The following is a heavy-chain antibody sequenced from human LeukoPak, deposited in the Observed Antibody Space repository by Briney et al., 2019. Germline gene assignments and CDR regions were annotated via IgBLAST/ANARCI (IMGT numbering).Heavy chain of an antibody. CDR2: ISAYNGNT. CDR1: GYTFTEYG. Sequence: ASVKVSCKASGYTFTEYGISWVRQAPGQGLEWMGWISAYNGNTNYAQKLQGRVTMTTDTSTNTAHMELGSLRSDDTAVYFCARYVAGRDLDFWGQGTLVTVSS. V-gene: IGHV1-18*01. D-gene: IGHD6-6*01. CDR3: ARYVAGRDLDF. J-gene: IGHJ4*02.